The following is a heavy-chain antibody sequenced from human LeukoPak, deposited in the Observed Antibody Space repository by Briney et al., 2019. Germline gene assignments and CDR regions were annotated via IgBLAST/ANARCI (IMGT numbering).Heavy chain of an antibody. V-gene: IGHV4-39*01. CDR3: ARHVSSYDFWSRMWVYFDY. D-gene: IGHD3-3*01. CDR2: IYYSGST. CDR1: GGSISSSSYY. J-gene: IGHJ4*02. Sequence: SETLSLTCTVSGGSISSSSYYWGWIRQPPGEGLEWIGRIYYSGSTYYNPSLKSRVTISVDTSKNQFSLKLSSVTAADTAVYYCARHVSSYDFWSRMWVYFDYWGQGTLVTVSS.